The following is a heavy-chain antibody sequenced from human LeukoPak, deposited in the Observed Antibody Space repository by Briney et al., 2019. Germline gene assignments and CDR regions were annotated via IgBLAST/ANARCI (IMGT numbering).Heavy chain of an antibody. J-gene: IGHJ4*02. CDR3: TRGHGWTDY. V-gene: IGHV4-4*07. CDR2: THTNGDI. D-gene: IGHD6-19*01. Sequence: SETLSLSCIVSGVSITSYYWTWIRQPAGKGLEWIGRTHTNGDISYNPSLKSRVTMSVDTSKNQFSLNLSSVTAADTAVYYCTRGHGWTDYWGQGTLVIVSS. CDR1: GVSITSYY.